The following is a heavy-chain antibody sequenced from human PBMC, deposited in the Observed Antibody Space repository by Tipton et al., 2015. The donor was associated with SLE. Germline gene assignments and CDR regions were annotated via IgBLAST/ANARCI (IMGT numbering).Heavy chain of an antibody. V-gene: IGHV1-2*02. Sequence: QVQLVQSGAEVKKPGASVEVSCKASGYTFTGYYMHWVRQAPGQGLEWMGCINPNSGATDYAQNFQGRVALTRDTSISTAYIELSRLRSDDTAVYYCARGRGVGGPSGELDDYWGQGTLVTVSS. CDR3: ARGRGVGGPSGELDDY. J-gene: IGHJ4*02. D-gene: IGHD1-1*01. CDR1: GYTFTGYY. CDR2: INPNSGAT.